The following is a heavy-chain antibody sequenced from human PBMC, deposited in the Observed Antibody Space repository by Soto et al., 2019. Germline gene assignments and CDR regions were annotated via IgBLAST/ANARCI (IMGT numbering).Heavy chain of an antibody. Sequence: QVQLVQSGAEVKKPGASVKVSCKASGYTFTSYDINWVRQATGQGLEWMGWMNPNSGNAGYAQKFQGRVTMTRNTSRSTAYTERSILISEDTAVYYCARGSRGVRFDRWGQGTLVTVSS. D-gene: IGHD3-10*01. J-gene: IGHJ5*02. CDR1: GYTFTSYD. CDR2: MNPNSGNA. CDR3: ARGSRGVRFDR. V-gene: IGHV1-8*01.